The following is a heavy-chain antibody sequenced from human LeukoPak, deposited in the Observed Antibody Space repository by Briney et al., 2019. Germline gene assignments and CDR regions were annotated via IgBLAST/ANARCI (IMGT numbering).Heavy chain of an antibody. CDR2: IYYSGST. V-gene: IGHV4-31*03. CDR3: ARDRAARPHFDY. J-gene: IGHJ4*02. CDR1: GGSISSGGYY. Sequence: PSETLSLTCTVSGGSISSGGYYWSWIRQHPGKGLEWIGYIYYSGSTYYNPSLKSRVTISVDTSKNQFSLKLSSVTAADTAVYYCARDRAARPHFDYWGQGTLSPSPQ. D-gene: IGHD6-6*01.